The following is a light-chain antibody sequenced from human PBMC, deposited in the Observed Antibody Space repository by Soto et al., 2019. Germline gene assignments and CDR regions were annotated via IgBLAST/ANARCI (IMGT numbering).Light chain of an antibody. V-gene: IGKV3-20*01. J-gene: IGKJ1*01. CDR2: DAS. CDR1: QSVSSY. CDR3: QQYGSSPTT. Sequence: EIVLTQSPSTLCLSPGERATLSCRASQSVSSYLAWYQQKPGQAPRLLIYDASNRATGIPARFSGSGSGTDFTLTISRLEPEDSAVYHCQQYGSSPTTFGQGTKVDIK.